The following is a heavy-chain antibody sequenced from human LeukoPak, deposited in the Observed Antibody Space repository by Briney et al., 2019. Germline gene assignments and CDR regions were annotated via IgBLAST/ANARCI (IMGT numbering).Heavy chain of an antibody. V-gene: IGHV4-4*07. CDR2: INPSGGT. CDR3: AREYGDLDY. D-gene: IGHD4-17*01. J-gene: IGHJ4*02. Sequence: SETLSLTCTVSGGSISGFYWSWTRQPAGKGLEWIGRINPSGGTNYNPSLKSRVTMSTDTSSNKFSLNLRSVTAADTAVYYCAREYGDLDYWGRGTLVTVSS. CDR1: GGSISGFY.